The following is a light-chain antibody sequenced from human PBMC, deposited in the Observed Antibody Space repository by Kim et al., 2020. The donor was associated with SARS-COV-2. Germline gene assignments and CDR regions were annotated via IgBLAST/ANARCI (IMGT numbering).Light chain of an antibody. CDR2: GAS. CDR1: QSVSSGY. J-gene: IGKJ5*01. CDR3: QQYRASPIT. Sequence: CPRGRATRSCGASQSVSSGYLARDQQRAGQATRVLIDGASTRATDIPDRVRGSGSGTDFTLTIRSLEPEDFAVYLCQQYRASPITFGQGTRMEIK. V-gene: IGKV3-20*01.